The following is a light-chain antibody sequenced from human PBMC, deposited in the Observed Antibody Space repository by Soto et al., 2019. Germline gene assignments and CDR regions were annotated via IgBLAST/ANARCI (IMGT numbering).Light chain of an antibody. CDR3: QQRGDWPPT. J-gene: IGKJ1*01. CDR1: QIVSSN. Sequence: EIIMTHSPATLSVSPGERATLSCRASQIVSSNLAWYQQKPGQAPRLLIYGASNRATGIPARFSGSGSGSDFTLTISSLEPEDFAVYYCQQRGDWPPTFGQGTKVDI. CDR2: GAS. V-gene: IGKV3-11*01.